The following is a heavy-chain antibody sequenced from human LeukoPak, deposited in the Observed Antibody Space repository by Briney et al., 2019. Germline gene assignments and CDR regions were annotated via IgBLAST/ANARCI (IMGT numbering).Heavy chain of an antibody. CDR2: IYASGSP. V-gene: IGHV4-4*07. J-gene: IGHJ4*02. Sequence: SETLSLTCTVSGGPISSYYWSWIRQPAGKGLEWIGRIYASGSPNYHPPLTSRVTRSVRTSKNRFSPKLTSVTAGDTAVFYCASGKFDSSSFLDYWGQGTLVTVSS. CDR3: ASGKFDSSSFLDY. CDR1: GGPISSYY. D-gene: IGHD6-6*01.